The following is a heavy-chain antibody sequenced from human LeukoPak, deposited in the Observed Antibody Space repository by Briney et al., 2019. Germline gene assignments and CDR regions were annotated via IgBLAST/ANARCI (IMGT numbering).Heavy chain of an antibody. CDR1: GFTFSGYT. D-gene: IGHD3-9*01. CDR3: ARVIQTYDILTDWGGGSYYFHMDV. CDR2: VSSSSSYI. Sequence: GGSLRLSCAASGFTFSGYTMTWVRQAPGKGLEWVSSVSSSSSYIYYAGSVKGRFTISRDNAKNSLYLQMNSLRAEDTAVYYCARVIQTYDILTDWGGGSYYFHMDVWGKGTTVTVSS. V-gene: IGHV3-21*01. J-gene: IGHJ6*03.